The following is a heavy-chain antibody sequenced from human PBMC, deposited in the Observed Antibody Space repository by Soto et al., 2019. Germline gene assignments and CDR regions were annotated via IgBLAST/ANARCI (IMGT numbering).Heavy chain of an antibody. D-gene: IGHD3-10*01. Sequence: EVQLVESGGGLVKPGGSLRLSCAASGFTFSNYNMNWVRQAPGKGLEWVSSVTSSSSFIYYADSVKGRFTISRDNAKNSLYLEMNSLTVEDTAVYYCARGGYDSGFDPWGQGTLVTVSS. CDR2: VTSSSSFI. CDR1: GFTFSNYN. V-gene: IGHV3-21*01. J-gene: IGHJ5*02. CDR3: ARGGYDSGFDP.